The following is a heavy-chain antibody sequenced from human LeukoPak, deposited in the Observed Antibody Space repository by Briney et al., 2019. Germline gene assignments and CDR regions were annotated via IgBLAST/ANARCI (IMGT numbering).Heavy chain of an antibody. V-gene: IGHV3-7*01. J-gene: IGHJ5*02. CDR1: GFTFSSNW. D-gene: IGHD5-12*01. CDR3: ARDRLGGSTYNWFDP. Sequence: GGSLRLSCAASGFTFSSNWMSWVRQAPGKGLEWVANIKQDGSEKYYVDSVKGRFTISRDNAKNSLYLQMNSLRAEDTAVYYCARDRLGGSTYNWFDPWGQGTLVTVSS. CDR2: IKQDGSEK.